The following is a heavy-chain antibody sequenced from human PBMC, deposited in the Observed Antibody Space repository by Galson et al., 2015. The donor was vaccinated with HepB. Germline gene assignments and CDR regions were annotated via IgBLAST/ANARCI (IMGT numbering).Heavy chain of an antibody. D-gene: IGHD6-13*01. CDR1: GFTVSSNY. J-gene: IGHJ4*02. Sequence: SLRLSCAASGFTVSSNYMTWVRQAPGKGLEWVSVIYSGGSTDYADSVKGRFTISRDNSKNTLYFQLNSLRAEDTAVYYCARGYSRSWYSGLGYWGQGTLVTVPS. CDR3: ARGYSRSWYSGLGY. V-gene: IGHV3-53*01. CDR2: IYSGGST.